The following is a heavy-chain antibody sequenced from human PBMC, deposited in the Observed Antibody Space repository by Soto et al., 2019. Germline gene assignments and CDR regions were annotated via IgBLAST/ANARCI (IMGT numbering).Heavy chain of an antibody. Sequence: SVKVSCKASGGTFTNSVISWVRQAPGQGLEWMGGFIPTFGTANYAQSFQGRVTIIADESTSTAYMELTSLRSEDTAVYYCARAPMLVGETIYENYFDYWGQGTLVTVSS. CDR2: FIPTFGTA. J-gene: IGHJ4*02. D-gene: IGHD3-3*01. V-gene: IGHV1-69*13. CDR1: GGTFTNSV. CDR3: ARAPMLVGETIYENYFDY.